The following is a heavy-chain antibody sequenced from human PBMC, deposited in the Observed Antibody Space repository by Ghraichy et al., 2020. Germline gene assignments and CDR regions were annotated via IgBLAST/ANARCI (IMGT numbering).Heavy chain of an antibody. D-gene: IGHD5-18*01. CDR3: AKGRGYSYVYFDS. CDR1: GFTFAGYT. CDR2: ITGSGGST. V-gene: IGHV3-23*01. Sequence: LSLTCAASGFTFAGYTMSWVRQAPGKGLEWVSGITGSGGSTYYADSVKGRFTISRDNSKNTLYLQMNSLRAEDTAVYYCAKGRGYSYVYFDSSGQEPWSPSPQ. J-gene: IGHJ4*01.